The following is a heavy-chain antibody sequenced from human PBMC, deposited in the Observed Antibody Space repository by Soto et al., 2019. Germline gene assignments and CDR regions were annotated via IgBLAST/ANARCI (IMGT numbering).Heavy chain of an antibody. J-gene: IGHJ4*02. V-gene: IGHV1-46*01. D-gene: IGHD2-15*01. Sequence: ASVKVSCKASGYTFTSYYMHWVRQAPGQGLEWMGIINPSGGSTSYAQKFQGRVTMTRDTSTSTVYMELSSLRSEDTAVYYCGRDRPIYCSGGSCYSFGNYWGQGTLVTVSS. CDR3: GRDRPIYCSGGSCYSFGNY. CDR2: INPSGGST. CDR1: GYTFTSYY.